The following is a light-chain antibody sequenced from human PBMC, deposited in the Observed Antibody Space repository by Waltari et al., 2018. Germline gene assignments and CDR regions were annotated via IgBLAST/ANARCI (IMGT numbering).Light chain of an antibody. J-gene: IGKJ5*01. V-gene: IGKV4-1*01. CDR1: QSLFSTSNSKTY. Sequence: DIVMTQSPDSLAVSLGERATINRKSSQSLFSTSNSKTYISWYQQKPGQPPKLLIYWASTRGSGVPDRFSGSGSGTDFTLTISSLQAEDVAVYYCHHYYIPPLTFGQGTRLEIK. CDR3: HHYYIPPLT. CDR2: WAS.